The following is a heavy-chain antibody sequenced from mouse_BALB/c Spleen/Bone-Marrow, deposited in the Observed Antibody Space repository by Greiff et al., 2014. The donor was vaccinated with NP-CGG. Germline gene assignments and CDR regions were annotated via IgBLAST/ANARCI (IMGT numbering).Heavy chain of an antibody. CDR1: GFSLTSYG. J-gene: IGHJ4*01. D-gene: IGHD1-1*01. CDR2: IWGVGST. V-gene: IGHV2-9*02. CDR3: ARDYGSSSYAMDY. Sequence: VHLVESGPGLVAPSQSLSITCTVSGFSLTSYGVHWVRQPPGKGLEWRGVIWGVGSTNYNSALMSRLSISKDNSKSQVLLKRNSLQTDDTAMYYCARDYGSSSYAMDYWGQGTSVTVS.